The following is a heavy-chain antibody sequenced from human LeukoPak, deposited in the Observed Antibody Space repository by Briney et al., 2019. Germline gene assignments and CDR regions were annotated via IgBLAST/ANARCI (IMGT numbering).Heavy chain of an antibody. CDR2: INHSGST. CDR1: GGSFSGYY. Sequence: PSETLSLTCAVYGGSFSGYYWSWIRQPPGKGLEWIGEINHSGSTNYNPSLKSRVTISVDTSKNQFSLELSSVTAADTAVYYCASRGNNTAMVASYFDYWGQGTLVTVSS. CDR3: ASRGNNTAMVASYFDY. J-gene: IGHJ4*02. D-gene: IGHD5-18*01. V-gene: IGHV4-34*01.